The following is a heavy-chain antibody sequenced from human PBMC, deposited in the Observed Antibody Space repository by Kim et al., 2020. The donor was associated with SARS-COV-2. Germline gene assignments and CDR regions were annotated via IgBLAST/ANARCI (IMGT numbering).Heavy chain of an antibody. CDR1: GFTFDDYA. Sequence: GGSLRLSCAASGFTFDDYAMHWVRQAPGKGLEWVSGITWNSGSIGYADSLKGRFTXSRDNAKNSLYLQMXSLRAEDTALYYCAKXXXAMIRGVITHFDYWGQGXXVTVSS. CDR2: ITWNSGSI. D-gene: IGHD3-10*01. CDR3: AKXXXAMIRGVITHFDY. V-gene: IGHV3-9*01. J-gene: IGHJ4*02.